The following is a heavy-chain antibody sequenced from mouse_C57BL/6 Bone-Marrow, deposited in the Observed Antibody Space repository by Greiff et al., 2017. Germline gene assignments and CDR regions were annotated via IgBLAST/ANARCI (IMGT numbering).Heavy chain of an antibody. CDR1: GYTFTSYW. CDR3: ARRKSYAMDD. CDR2: IDPSDSYT. V-gene: IGHV1-69*01. Sequence: QVQLQQPGAELVMPGASVKLSCKASGYTFTSYWMHWVKQRPGQGLEWIGEIDPSDSYTNYNQKFKGKSTLTVDKSSSTAYMQLSSLTSEDSAVYYCARRKSYAMDDWGQGTSVTVSS. J-gene: IGHJ4*01.